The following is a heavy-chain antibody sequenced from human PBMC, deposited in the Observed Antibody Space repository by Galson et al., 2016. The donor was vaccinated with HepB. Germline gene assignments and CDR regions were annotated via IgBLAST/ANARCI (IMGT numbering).Heavy chain of an antibody. CDR1: GSSFTRYW. CDR2: IYPGDSDT. V-gene: IGHV5-51*01. D-gene: IGHD2-15*01. J-gene: IGHJ6*04. Sequence: QSGAEVKKPGESLKISCKGSGSSFTRYWIVWVRQMPGKGLEWMGIIYPGDSDTRYRPSFQGQVTISADMSISTASLQWSSLKASDSAMSSWARPGGDCSGGSSYYYHYGRDVWGKGTTVSVSS. CDR3: ARPGGDCSGGSSYYYHYGRDV.